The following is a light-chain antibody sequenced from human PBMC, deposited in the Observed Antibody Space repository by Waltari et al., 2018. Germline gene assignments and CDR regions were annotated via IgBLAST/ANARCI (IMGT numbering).Light chain of an antibody. V-gene: IGLV2-11*01. CDR1: SSDVGGYNY. Sequence: QSALTQPRSVSGSPGQSVTIPCTGTSSDVGGYNYVYWYQQHPGKAPKLFIYDVTKRPSGVPDRFSGSKSGNTASLTISGLQAEDEADYYCCSYAGTYTFLVFGGGTKLTVL. CDR3: CSYAGTYTFLV. J-gene: IGLJ2*01. CDR2: DVT.